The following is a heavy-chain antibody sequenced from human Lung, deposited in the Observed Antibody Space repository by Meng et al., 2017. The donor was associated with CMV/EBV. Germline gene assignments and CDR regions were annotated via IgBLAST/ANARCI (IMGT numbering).Heavy chain of an antibody. D-gene: IGHD6-19*01. CDR3: ARDPSRGQCLYYYYGMDV. J-gene: IGHJ6*02. V-gene: IGHV3-30*04. Sequence: GESXKISCAASGFTFSSYAMHWVRQAPGKGLEWVAVISYDGSNKYYADSVKGRFTISRDNSKNTLYLQMNSLRAEDTAVYYCARDPSRGQCLYYYYGMDVWGQGTXVTVYS. CDR1: GFTFSSYA. CDR2: ISYDGSNK.